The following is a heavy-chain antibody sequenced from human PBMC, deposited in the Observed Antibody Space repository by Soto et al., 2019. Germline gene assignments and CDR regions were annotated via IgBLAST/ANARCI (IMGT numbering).Heavy chain of an antibody. J-gene: IGHJ4*02. D-gene: IGHD3-16*01. CDR1: GFTFSSYD. V-gene: IGHV3-13*01. CDR2: IGTAGDT. Sequence: GGSLRLSCAASGFTFSSYDFHWVRQATGKGLEWVSGIGTAGDTYYAGSVKGRFIMSRENAKNSLYLQMNSLRAGDTAVYYCTRGADGFDYWGQGTLVTVSS. CDR3: TRGADGFDY.